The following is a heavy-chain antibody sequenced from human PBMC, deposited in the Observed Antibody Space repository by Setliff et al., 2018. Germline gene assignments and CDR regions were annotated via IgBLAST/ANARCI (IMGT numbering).Heavy chain of an antibody. CDR1: GDYFSNYA. V-gene: IGHV1-69*05. CDR2: LIPMFGTP. D-gene: IGHD2-15*01. J-gene: IGHJ5*02. Sequence: ASVKVSCKASGDYFSNYAISWVRQAPGQGLEWMGGLIPMFGTPGYAHKFQDRVTITTDESTSTAYMELNSLTSEDTAVYYCARSPALLGIVYLDPWGQVTRVTVSS. CDR3: ARSPALLGIVYLDP.